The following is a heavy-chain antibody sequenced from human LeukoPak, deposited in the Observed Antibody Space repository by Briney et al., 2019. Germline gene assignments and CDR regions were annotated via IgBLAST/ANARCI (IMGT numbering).Heavy chain of an antibody. CDR3: ARDQYYDYVWGSYRLRMNWFDP. D-gene: IGHD3-16*02. Sequence: PSETLSLTCTVSGGSISSGSYYWSWIRQPAGKGLEWIGRIYTSGSTNYNPSLKSRVTISVDTSKNQFSLKLSSVTAADTAVYYCARDQYYDYVWGSYRLRMNWFDPWGQGTLVTVSS. J-gene: IGHJ5*02. CDR1: GGSISSGSYY. CDR2: IYTSGST. V-gene: IGHV4-61*02.